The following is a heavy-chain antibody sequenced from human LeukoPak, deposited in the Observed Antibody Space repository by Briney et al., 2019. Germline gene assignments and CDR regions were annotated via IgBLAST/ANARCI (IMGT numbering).Heavy chain of an antibody. D-gene: IGHD2-2*02. CDR2: IIPIFGIA. Sequence: SVKVSCKASGGTFSSYAISWVRQAPGQGLEWMGRIIPIFGIANYAQKFQGRVTITADKSTSTAYMELSSLRSEDTAVYYCAREEEIVVVPAAIWFDPWGQGTLVTVSS. J-gene: IGHJ5*02. CDR3: AREEEIVVVPAAIWFDP. V-gene: IGHV1-69*04. CDR1: GGTFSSYA.